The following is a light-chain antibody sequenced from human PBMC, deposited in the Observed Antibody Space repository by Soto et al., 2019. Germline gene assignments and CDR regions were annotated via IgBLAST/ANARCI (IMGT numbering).Light chain of an antibody. J-gene: IGLJ1*01. V-gene: IGLV1-40*01. Sequence: QYVLTQPPSVSGAPGQRVTISCTGSSSNIGAGYDVHWYQQLPGTAPKLLIYVNSNRPSGVPDRFSGSKSGTSASLAITGLQAEDEADYYCQSYDSSLSGSEVFGTGTKLTVL. CDR1: SSNIGAGYD. CDR2: VNS. CDR3: QSYDSSLSGSEV.